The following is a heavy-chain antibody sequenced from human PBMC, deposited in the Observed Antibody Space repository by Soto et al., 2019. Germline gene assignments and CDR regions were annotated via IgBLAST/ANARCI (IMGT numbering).Heavy chain of an antibody. Sequence: HLVQSGPEVKRPGASITVSCKTSGDTFANFGLSWVRQAPGQGLEWMGWIATYNNNRNYAQKFQGRLTLTTDTSTSTAYMEMESLGYDDTAVYYCARVVRGVVNWFDPWAQGTLVTVSS. D-gene: IGHD3-10*01. CDR1: GDTFANFG. CDR2: IATYNNNR. V-gene: IGHV1-18*01. J-gene: IGHJ5*02. CDR3: ARVVRGVVNWFDP.